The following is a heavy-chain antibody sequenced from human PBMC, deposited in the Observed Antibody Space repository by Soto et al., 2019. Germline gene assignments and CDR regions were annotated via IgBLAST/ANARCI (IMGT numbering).Heavy chain of an antibody. CDR2: ISYDGSNK. CDR1: GFTFSSYG. CDR3: AKDLSIAVAGWFDP. V-gene: IGHV3-30*18. J-gene: IGHJ5*02. Sequence: GGSLRRSCAASGFTFSSYGMHWVRHAPGKGLEWVAVISYDGSNKYYADSVKGRFTISRDNSKNTLYLQMNSLRAEDTAVYYCAKDLSIAVAGWFDPWGQGTLVTVSS. D-gene: IGHD6-19*01.